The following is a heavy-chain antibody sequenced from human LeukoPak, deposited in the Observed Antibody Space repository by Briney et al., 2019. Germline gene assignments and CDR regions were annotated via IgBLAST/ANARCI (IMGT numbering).Heavy chain of an antibody. CDR3: ARDRLRYFDWLSLYGMDV. J-gene: IGHJ6*02. CDR2: INPNSGGT. V-gene: IGHV1-2*02. D-gene: IGHD3-9*01. CDR1: GYTFTGYY. Sequence: ASVKVSCKASGYTFTGYYMHWVRQAPGQGLEWMGWINPNSGGTNYAQKFQDRVTMTRDTSISTAYMELSRLRSDDTAVYYCARDRLRYFDWLSLYGMDVWGQGTTVTVSS.